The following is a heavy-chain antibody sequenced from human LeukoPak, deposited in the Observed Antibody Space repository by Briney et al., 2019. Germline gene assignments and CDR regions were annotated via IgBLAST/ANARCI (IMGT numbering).Heavy chain of an antibody. CDR2: IHPGGSSI. CDR3: ARSNQADDY. Sequence: PGRSLRRSGAGSGFTFSGYWRHWVRQGPGNGWVWVARIHPGGSSITYADSVKGRFTIARDNAKNTLYLRMDSLRAEDTGVYYCARSNQADDYWGQGTLVTVSS. CDR1: GFTFSGYW. J-gene: IGHJ4*02. V-gene: IGHV3-74*01. D-gene: IGHD1-14*01.